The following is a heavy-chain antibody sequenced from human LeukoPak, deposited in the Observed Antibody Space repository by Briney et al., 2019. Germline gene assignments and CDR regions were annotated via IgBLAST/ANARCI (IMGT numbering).Heavy chain of an antibody. D-gene: IGHD3-22*01. CDR1: GGSISSYY. V-gene: IGHV4-59*01. Sequence: SQTLSLTCTVSGGSISSYYWSWIRQPPGKGLEWIGYIYYSGSTNYNPSLKSRVTISVDTSKNQFSLKLSSVTAADTAVYYCARGRYPYYYDSSGYSYYFDYWGQGTLVTVSS. J-gene: IGHJ4*02. CDR2: IYYSGST. CDR3: ARGRYPYYYDSSGYSYYFDY.